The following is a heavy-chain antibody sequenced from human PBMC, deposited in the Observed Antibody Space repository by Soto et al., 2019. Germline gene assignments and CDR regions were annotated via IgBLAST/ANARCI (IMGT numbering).Heavy chain of an antibody. D-gene: IGHD1-26*01. CDR2: TFYRSKWYN. J-gene: IGHJ6*02. CDR3: AKEGGNHYSYYAMDV. V-gene: IGHV6-1*01. CDR1: GDSVSSNSAA. Sequence: SQTLSLTCAISGDSVSSNSAAWSWIRQSPSRGLEWLGRTFYRSKWYNDYAVSVKGRITINPDTSKNLFSLQLNSVTPEDTAVYYCAKEGGNHYSYYAMDVRGQGTTVTVSS.